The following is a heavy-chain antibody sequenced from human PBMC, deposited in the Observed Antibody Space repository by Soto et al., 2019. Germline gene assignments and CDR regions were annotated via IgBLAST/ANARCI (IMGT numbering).Heavy chain of an antibody. V-gene: IGHV4-39*01. CDR2: IRSSGST. J-gene: IGHJ5*02. CDR3: ARHPDDISNYRWFGP. D-gene: IGHD4-4*01. CDR1: SGSISSNTYY. Sequence: SETLSLTFTVCSGSISSNTYYCAWIRQPPGKGLEWIGSIRSSGSTYYNPSLKSRVTISVDTSQNQFSLSLTSVTAADTAVYYCARHPDDISNYRWFGPWGQGTLVTV.